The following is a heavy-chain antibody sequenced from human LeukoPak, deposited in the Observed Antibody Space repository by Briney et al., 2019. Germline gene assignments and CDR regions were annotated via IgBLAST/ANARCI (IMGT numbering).Heavy chain of an antibody. Sequence: SETLPLTCTVSGGSISSNTYYWGWLRQPPGKGLEWIGSIYYSGSTYYNPSLKSRVTISVDTSKNQFSLKLSSVTAADTAVYYCARAAGWSGWYGYFQHWGQGTVVTVSS. CDR1: GGSISSNTYY. CDR2: IYYSGST. V-gene: IGHV4-39*07. D-gene: IGHD6-19*01. CDR3: ARAAGWSGWYGYFQH. J-gene: IGHJ1*01.